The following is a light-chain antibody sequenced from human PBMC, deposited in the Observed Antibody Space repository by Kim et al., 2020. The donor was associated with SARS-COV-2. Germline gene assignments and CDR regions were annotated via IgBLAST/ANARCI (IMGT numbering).Light chain of an antibody. V-gene: IGKV1-33*01. CDR3: LQYGRLPYS. Sequence: DIQMAQSPSSLSASVGDRVTITCQASRDITNYLNWYQHKPGRAPKLLIFDASNLERGVPSRFSGSGSGRDFIFTISSLQPEDIATYYCLQYGRLPYSFGQGTKLEI. J-gene: IGKJ2*03. CDR1: RDITNY. CDR2: DAS.